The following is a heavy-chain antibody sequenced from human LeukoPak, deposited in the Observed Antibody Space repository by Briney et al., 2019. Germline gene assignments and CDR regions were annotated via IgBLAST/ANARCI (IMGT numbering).Heavy chain of an antibody. D-gene: IGHD5-12*01. Sequence: GGSLRLSCAASGFKFSDHYIDWVRQAPGKGLEWVSSISSSSSYIYYADSVKGRFTISRDNAKNSLYLQMNSLRAEDTAVYYCASSVDIVATSDYWGQGTLVTASS. CDR3: ASSVDIVATSDY. V-gene: IGHV3-21*01. CDR2: ISSSSSYI. CDR1: GFKFSDHY. J-gene: IGHJ4*02.